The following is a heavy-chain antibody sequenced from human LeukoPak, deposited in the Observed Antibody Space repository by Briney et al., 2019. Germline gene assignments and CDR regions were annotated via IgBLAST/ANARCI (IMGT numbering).Heavy chain of an antibody. CDR1: GLTFSSYS. D-gene: IGHD2-2*02. Sequence: GGSLRLSCAASGLTFSSYSMNWVRQAPGKGLEWVSSISSSSSYIYYADSVKGRFTISRDNAKNSLYLQMNSLRAEDTAVYYCARDLVVVPAAIPGYWGQGTLVTVSS. CDR3: ARDLVVVPAAIPGY. CDR2: ISSSSSYI. V-gene: IGHV3-21*01. J-gene: IGHJ4*02.